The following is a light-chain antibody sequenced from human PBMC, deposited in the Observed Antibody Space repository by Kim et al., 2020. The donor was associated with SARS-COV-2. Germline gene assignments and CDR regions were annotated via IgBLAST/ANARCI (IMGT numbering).Light chain of an antibody. CDR1: TNRGGNEG. CDR2: RNN. Sequence: HTGQLSSTGKTNRGGNEGAFWLQQDPGHPPHHLPYRNNNRPSGIAERLSPSRSGNTASPTITGHQPEDEADYYCSAWDISLRAWVFGGGTQLTVL. V-gene: IGLV10-54*01. J-gene: IGLJ3*02. CDR3: SAWDISLRAWV.